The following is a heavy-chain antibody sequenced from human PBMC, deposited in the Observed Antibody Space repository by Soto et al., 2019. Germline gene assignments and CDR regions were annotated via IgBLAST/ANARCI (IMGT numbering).Heavy chain of an antibody. V-gene: IGHV1-69*13. Sequence: SVKVSCKASGGTFSSYAISWVRQAPGQGLGWMGGIIPIFGTANYAQKFQGRVTITADESTSTAYMELSSLRPEGTAVYFCAREYNWNDVRYGMDVWGQGTTVTVSS. CDR1: GGTFSSYA. J-gene: IGHJ6*02. CDR2: IIPIFGTA. D-gene: IGHD1-20*01. CDR3: AREYNWNDVRYGMDV.